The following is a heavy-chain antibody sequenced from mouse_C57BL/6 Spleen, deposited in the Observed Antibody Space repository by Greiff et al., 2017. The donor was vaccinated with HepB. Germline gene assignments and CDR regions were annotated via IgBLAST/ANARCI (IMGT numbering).Heavy chain of an antibody. J-gene: IGHJ4*01. Sequence: VQGVESGPELVKPGASVKISCKASGYAFSSSWMNWVKQRPGKGLEWIGRIYPGDGDTNYNGKFKGKATLTADKSSSTAYMQLSSLTSEDSAVYFCAEYDYDDPYAMDYWGQGTSVTVSS. CDR2: IYPGDGDT. D-gene: IGHD2-4*01. V-gene: IGHV1-82*01. CDR3: AEYDYDDPYAMDY. CDR1: GYAFSSSW.